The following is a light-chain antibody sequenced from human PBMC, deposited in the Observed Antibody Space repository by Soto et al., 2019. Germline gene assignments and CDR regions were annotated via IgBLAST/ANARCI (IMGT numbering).Light chain of an antibody. V-gene: IGLV1-51*01. CDR1: SATIGKNY. Sequence: QSVLTQPPSVSAAAGQKVTISCSGTSATIGKNYVSWYQQVPGTAPKLLIYDNNKRPSGIPDRFFGAKSGTTATLGITGLQTGDEGDYYCATWDTFLNPGGGVFGGGTKLTVL. CDR3: ATWDTFLNPGGGV. CDR2: DNN. J-gene: IGLJ3*02.